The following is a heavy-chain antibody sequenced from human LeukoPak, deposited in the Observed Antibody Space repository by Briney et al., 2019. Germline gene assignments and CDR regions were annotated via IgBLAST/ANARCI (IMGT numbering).Heavy chain of an antibody. J-gene: IGHJ4*02. D-gene: IGHD3-3*01. CDR1: GYTFINYY. CDR2: INPNSGGT. V-gene: IGHV1-2*02. Sequence: VAAVKVSCKASGYTFINYYMHWVRQAPGQGLEWMGWINPNSGGTNYAQKFQGRVTMTRDTSISTAYMELSRLRSDDTAVYYCARVSYDFWSHFDYWGQGTLVTVSS. CDR3: ARVSYDFWSHFDY.